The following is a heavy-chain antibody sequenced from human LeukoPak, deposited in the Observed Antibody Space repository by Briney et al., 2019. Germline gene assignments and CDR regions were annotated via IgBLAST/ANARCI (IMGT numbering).Heavy chain of an antibody. CDR2: LYSGGNT. J-gene: IGHJ4*02. D-gene: IGHD1-14*01. CDR3: ARGVEPLAANTLAY. Sequence: GGSLRLSCAASGFTVITNDMTWVRQAPGKGLEWVSVLYSGGNTKYSDSVQGRFTISRDNSKNTLYLEMNSLSPDDTAVYYCARGVEPLAANTLAYWGQGTLVTVSS. V-gene: IGHV3-53*01. CDR1: GFTVITND.